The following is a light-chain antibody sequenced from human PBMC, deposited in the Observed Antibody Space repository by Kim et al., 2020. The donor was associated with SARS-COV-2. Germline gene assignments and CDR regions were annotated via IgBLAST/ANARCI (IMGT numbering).Light chain of an antibody. CDR2: DNN. J-gene: IGLJ1*01. V-gene: IGLV1-51*01. Sequence: GQKVPNPCPGSSANIGNNDASWCQKLPGTAPKRLIYDNNKRPSGIPDRFSGSKSGTSATLGITGLQTGDEADYYCGTWDSSLRGVFGTGTKVTVL. CDR3: GTWDSSLRGV. CDR1: SANIGNND.